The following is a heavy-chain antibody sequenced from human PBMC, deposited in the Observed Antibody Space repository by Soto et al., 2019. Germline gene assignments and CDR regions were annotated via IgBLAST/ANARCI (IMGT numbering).Heavy chain of an antibody. D-gene: IGHD3-22*01. Sequence: QVQLVQSGAAVKRPGASVKVSCRVAGYTFNGYGISWMRQAPGQGLEWMGWVSGNNGDTKYVEKYQGRVTMTIDTSTSTAYMELRSLRSDDTAVYYCARDISYSHADSGYSNFDSWGQGTLVTVSP. CDR1: GYTFNGYG. CDR2: VSGNNGDT. V-gene: IGHV1-18*01. CDR3: ARDISYSHADSGYSNFDS. J-gene: IGHJ4*02.